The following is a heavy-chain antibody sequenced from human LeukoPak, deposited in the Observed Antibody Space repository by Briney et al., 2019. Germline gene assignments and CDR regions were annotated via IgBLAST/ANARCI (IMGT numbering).Heavy chain of an antibody. CDR2: INPSGGST. CDR3: VRGPSITMVRGGQWYYYMDV. Sequence: ASVRVSCKASGYSFTDYYINWVRQAPGQGLEGMGIINPSGGSTNYAQKFQGRVTMTRDTSTNTVYMELSSLRSEDTAVYYCVRGPSITMVRGGQWYYYMDVWGKGTTVTISS. CDR1: GYSFTDYY. D-gene: IGHD3-10*01. J-gene: IGHJ6*03. V-gene: IGHV1-46*01.